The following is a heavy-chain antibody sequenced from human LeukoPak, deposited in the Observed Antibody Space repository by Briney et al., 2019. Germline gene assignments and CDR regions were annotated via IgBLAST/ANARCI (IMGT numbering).Heavy chain of an antibody. CDR1: GGSISIYY. CDR3: ARVSLSSGYYYPAEYFQH. J-gene: IGHJ1*01. CDR2: IYYTGST. D-gene: IGHD3-22*01. V-gene: IGHV4-59*01. Sequence: SETLSLTCTVSGGSISIYYWNWIRQPPGKGLEWIGYIYYTGSTNYNPSLKSRVTISVDTSKNQISLKLSSVTAADTAVYYCARVSLSSGYYYPAEYFQHWGQGTLVTVSS.